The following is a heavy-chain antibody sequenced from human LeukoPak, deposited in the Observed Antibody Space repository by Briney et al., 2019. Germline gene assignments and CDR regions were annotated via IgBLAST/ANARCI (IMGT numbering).Heavy chain of an antibody. J-gene: IGHJ4*02. Sequence: SETLSLTCTVSGGSISSSIYYWGWIRQPPGKGLEWIGSIYYSGSTYYNPSLKSRVTISVDTSKNQFSLKLRSVTAADAAVYYCARRLGGSGSYYYWGQGTLVTVSS. CDR3: ARRLGGSGSYYY. CDR2: IYYSGST. V-gene: IGHV4-39*01. CDR1: GGSISSSIYY. D-gene: IGHD3-10*01.